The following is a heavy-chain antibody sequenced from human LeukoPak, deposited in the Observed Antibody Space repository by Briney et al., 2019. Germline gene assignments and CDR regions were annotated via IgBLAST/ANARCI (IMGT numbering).Heavy chain of an antibody. D-gene: IGHD3-3*01. V-gene: IGHV3-7*01. J-gene: IGHJ4*02. CDR2: INQDGSEK. Sequence: PGGSLRLSCAASGFTFSSYWMNWVRQAPGKGLEWVANINQDGSEKNYVDSVKGRFTISRDNAKNSLYLQMNSLRAEDMAMYYCATDRTIFGVVRFDYWGQGTLVTVSS. CDR1: GFTFSSYW. CDR3: ATDRTIFGVVRFDY.